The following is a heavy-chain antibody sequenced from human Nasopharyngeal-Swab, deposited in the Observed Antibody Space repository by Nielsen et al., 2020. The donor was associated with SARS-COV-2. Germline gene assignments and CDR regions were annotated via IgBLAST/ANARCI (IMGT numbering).Heavy chain of an antibody. Sequence: GESLKISCAASGFTFSSYEMNWVRQAPGKGLEWVSYISSSGSTIYYADSVKGRFTISRDNAKNSLYLQMNSLRGEDTAVYYCARERRPKGHYYYGMDVWGQGTTVTVSS. J-gene: IGHJ6*02. V-gene: IGHV3-48*03. CDR2: ISSSGSTI. CDR1: GFTFSSYE. CDR3: ARERRPKGHYYYGMDV.